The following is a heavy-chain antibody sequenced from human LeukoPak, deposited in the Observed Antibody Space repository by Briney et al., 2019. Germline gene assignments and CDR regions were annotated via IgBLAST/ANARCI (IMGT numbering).Heavy chain of an antibody. CDR2: IWYDGSNK. D-gene: IGHD3-22*01. J-gene: IGHJ4*02. V-gene: IGHV3-33*01. CDR1: GFTFSSFG. CDR3: ARDAEYYYDSNGYYPLRY. Sequence: GGSLRLSCAASGFTFSSFGMHWVRQAPGKGLEWVAVIWYDGSNKYYADSVKGRFTISRDISKNTLYPQMNSLRAEDTAVYYCARDAEYYYDSNGYYPLRYWGQGTLVTVSS.